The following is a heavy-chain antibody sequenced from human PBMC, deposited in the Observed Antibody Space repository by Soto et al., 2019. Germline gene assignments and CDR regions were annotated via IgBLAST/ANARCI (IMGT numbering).Heavy chain of an antibody. Sequence: PGGSLRLSCAASGFTFSSYSMNWVRRAPGKGLEWVSSISSSSSYIYYADSVKGRFTISRDNAKNSLYLQMNSLRAEDTAVYYCARDGVTGTYYYYYYGMDVWGQGTTVTVSS. CDR1: GFTFSSYS. D-gene: IGHD1-7*01. CDR3: ARDGVTGTYYYYYYGMDV. CDR2: ISSSSSYI. J-gene: IGHJ6*02. V-gene: IGHV3-21*01.